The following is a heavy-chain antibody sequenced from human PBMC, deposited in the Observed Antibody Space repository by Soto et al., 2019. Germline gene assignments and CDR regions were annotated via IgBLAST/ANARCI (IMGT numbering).Heavy chain of an antibody. CDR3: ARVGDGDYHLYWYFDL. V-gene: IGHV3-11*01. J-gene: IGHJ2*01. CDR1: GFTFSDYY. Sequence: QVQLVESGGGLVKPGGSLRLSCPASGFTFSDYYMSWIRQAPGKGLEWVSYISSSGSTIYYADSVKGRFTISRDNAKNSLDLQTNSVRAEDTAVYYCARVGDGDYHLYWYFDLWGRGTLVTVSS. D-gene: IGHD4-17*01. CDR2: ISSSGSTI.